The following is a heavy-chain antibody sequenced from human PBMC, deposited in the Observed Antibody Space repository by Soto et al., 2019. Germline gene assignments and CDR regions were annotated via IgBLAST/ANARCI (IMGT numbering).Heavy chain of an antibody. J-gene: IGHJ6*02. D-gene: IGHD6-19*01. CDR1: GYTFTNYY. CDR2: INPTGGSK. V-gene: IGHV1-46*01. CDR3: AKGKNSGWSAYYGMDV. Sequence: GASVKVSCKASGYTFTNYYMHWVRQAPGQEIKWMGIINPTGGSKTYAQKFQSRVTITKDTSTSTVYMELSSLRSEDTAVYYCAKGKNSGWSAYYGMDVWGQGTTVTVSS.